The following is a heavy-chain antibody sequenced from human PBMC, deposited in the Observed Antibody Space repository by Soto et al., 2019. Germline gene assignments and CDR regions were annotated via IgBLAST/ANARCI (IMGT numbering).Heavy chain of an antibody. D-gene: IGHD1-26*01. CDR2: IIPIFGTA. Sequence: GASVKVSCKASGGTFSSYAISWVRQAPGQGLECMGGIIPIFGTANYAQKFQGRVTITADESTSTAYMELSSLRSEDTAVYYCAGGGLGPKYVPRHYYYYGMDVWGQGTTVTVSS. CDR3: AGGGLGPKYVPRHYYYYGMDV. CDR1: GGTFSSYA. J-gene: IGHJ6*02. V-gene: IGHV1-69*13.